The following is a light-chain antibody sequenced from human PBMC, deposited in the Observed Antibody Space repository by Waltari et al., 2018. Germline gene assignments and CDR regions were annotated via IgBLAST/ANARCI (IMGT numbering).Light chain of an antibody. V-gene: IGLV3-25*03. CDR1: ALPKQY. J-gene: IGLJ2*01. Sequence: SYELTQPPSVSVSPGQTARITCSGDALPKQYASWYQQKAGQAPVLVIYKDTERPSGIPERFSGSSSGTTVTLTISGVQAEDEADYYCQSADSATYVIFGGGTKLTVL. CDR2: KDT. CDR3: QSADSATYVI.